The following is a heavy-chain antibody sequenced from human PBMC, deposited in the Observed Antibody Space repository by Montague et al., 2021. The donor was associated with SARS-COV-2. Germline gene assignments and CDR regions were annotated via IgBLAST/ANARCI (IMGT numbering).Heavy chain of an antibody. CDR2: IYYSGST. CDR1: GGSISSGGYY. CDR3: ARGGTTFGVVTFPFDY. D-gene: IGHD3-3*01. V-gene: IGHV4-31*03. Sequence: TLSLTCTVSGGSISSGGYYWSWIRQHPGKGLEWIGYIYYSGSTYYNPSLKSRVTISVDTSKNQFSLKLSSVTAADTAVYYCARGGTTFGVVTFPFDYWGQGTLVTVSP. J-gene: IGHJ4*02.